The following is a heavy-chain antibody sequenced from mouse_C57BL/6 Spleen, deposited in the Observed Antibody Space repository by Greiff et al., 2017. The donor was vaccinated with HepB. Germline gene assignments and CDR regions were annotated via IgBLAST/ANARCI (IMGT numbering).Heavy chain of an antibody. CDR1: GYTFTSYT. CDR2: INPSSGYT. D-gene: IGHD4-1*01. Sequence: VKLVEPGAELARPGASVKMSCKASGYTFTSYTMHWVKQRPGQGLEWIGYINPSSGYTKYNQKFKDKATLTADKSSSTAYMQLSSLTSEDSAVYYCGGRLTGSFGGAMDYWGQGTSVTVSS. CDR3: GGRLTGSFGGAMDY. J-gene: IGHJ4*01. V-gene: IGHV1-4*01.